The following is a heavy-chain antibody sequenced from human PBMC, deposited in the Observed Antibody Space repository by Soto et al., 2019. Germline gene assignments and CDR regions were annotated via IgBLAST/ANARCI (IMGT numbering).Heavy chain of an antibody. Sequence: GASVKVSCKASGYTFTSYYMHWARQAPGQGLEWMGMISPYDGSTSYAQKLQGRVTMTRDTFTSTAYMELRSLRSDDTAVYYCARDNRIAVAGTSGYWGQGTLVTVSS. V-gene: IGHV1-46*01. J-gene: IGHJ4*02. D-gene: IGHD6-19*01. CDR2: ISPYDGST. CDR3: ARDNRIAVAGTSGY. CDR1: GYTFTSYY.